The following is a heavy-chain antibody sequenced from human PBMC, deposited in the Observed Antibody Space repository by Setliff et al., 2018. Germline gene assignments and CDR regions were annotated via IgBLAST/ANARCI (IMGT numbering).Heavy chain of an antibody. V-gene: IGHV4-39*07. CDR3: ARRETYYNFLSGYYAY. CDR1: GGSISSSSYY. J-gene: IGHJ4*02. CDR2: IYYSGST. D-gene: IGHD3-3*01. Sequence: LSLTCTVSGGSISSSSYYWGWIRQPPGKGLEWIGSIYYSGSTYYNPSLKSRVTISVDTSKNQFSLKLSSVTAADTAVYYCARRETYYNFLSGYYAYWGQGTLVTVSS.